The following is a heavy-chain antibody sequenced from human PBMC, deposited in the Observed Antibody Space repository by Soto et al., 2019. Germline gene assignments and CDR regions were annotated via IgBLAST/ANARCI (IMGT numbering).Heavy chain of an antibody. CDR3: AIDRALYYFDSTYPGYLQH. CDR2: ISYDGSNE. CDR1: GFTFSNYA. J-gene: IGHJ1*01. V-gene: IGHV3-30-3*01. D-gene: IGHD3-22*01. Sequence: QVQLVESGGGVVQPGRSLRLSCAASGFTFSNYAMHWVRQAPGKGLEWVAVISYDGSNEYFADSVKGRFTISRDNSKNTLYLGMNSLRAEDTAVYYCAIDRALYYFDSTYPGYLQHWGQGNMGTVSS.